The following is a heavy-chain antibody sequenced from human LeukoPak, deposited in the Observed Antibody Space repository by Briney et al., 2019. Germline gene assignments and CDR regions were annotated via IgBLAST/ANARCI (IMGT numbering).Heavy chain of an antibody. D-gene: IGHD2-2*01. V-gene: IGHV3-74*01. CDR2: IRSDGTTT. CDR1: GITLSRYW. CDR3: ATLGNSYCTSTACQAADY. J-gene: IGHJ4*02. Sequence: PGGSLRLSCAASGITLSRYWMHWVRQAPGKGLVWVPRIRSDGTTTTYADSVKGRFTVSRDNAKNTLYLQMNSLRAEDTAVYYCATLGNSYCTSTACQAADYWGQGTPVTVSS.